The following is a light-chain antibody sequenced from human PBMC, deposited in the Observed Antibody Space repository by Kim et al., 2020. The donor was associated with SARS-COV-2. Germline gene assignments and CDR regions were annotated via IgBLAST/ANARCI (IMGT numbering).Light chain of an antibody. CDR1: QSISSH. J-gene: IGKJ1*01. CDR2: LAS. V-gene: IGKV3-15*01. Sequence: EIVVTQSPATLSVSPGESATLSCMASQSISSHLAWFQQKPGQAPRLLIFLASTRATGIPARFSGSGSRTDFTFTISSLQSEDFAVYYCEQYHRWPPTFGQGTKVDIK. CDR3: EQYHRWPPT.